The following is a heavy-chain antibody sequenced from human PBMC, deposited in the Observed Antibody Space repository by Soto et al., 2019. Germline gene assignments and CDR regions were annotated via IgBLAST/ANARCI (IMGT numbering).Heavy chain of an antibody. CDR1: GGSFSGYY. CDR3: ARHKSGYDSSGYYPFDY. V-gene: IGHV4-59*08. CDR2: IYYSGST. D-gene: IGHD3-22*01. Sequence: SETLSLTCTVSGGSFSGYYWSWIRQPPGKGLEWIGYIYYSGSTNYNPSLKSRVTISVDTSKNQFSLKLSSVTAADTAVYYCARHKSGYDSSGYYPFDYWGQGTLVTVSS. J-gene: IGHJ4*02.